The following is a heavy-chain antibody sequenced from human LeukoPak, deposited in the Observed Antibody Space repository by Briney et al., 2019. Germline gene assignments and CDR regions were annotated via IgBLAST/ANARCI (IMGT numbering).Heavy chain of an antibody. D-gene: IGHD1-14*01. CDR2: MNPNSGNT. J-gene: IGHJ4*02. Sequence: ASVKVSCKASGYTFTSYDINWVRQATGQGLEWMGWMNPNSGNTGHAQKFQGRVTMTRNTSISTAYMELSSLRSEDTAVYYCARATDPTKVDYWGQGTLVTVSS. CDR1: GYTFTSYD. V-gene: IGHV1-8*01. CDR3: ARATDPTKVDY.